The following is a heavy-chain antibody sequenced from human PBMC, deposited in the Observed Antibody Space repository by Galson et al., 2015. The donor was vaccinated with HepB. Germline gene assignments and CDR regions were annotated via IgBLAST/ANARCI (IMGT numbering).Heavy chain of an antibody. V-gene: IGHV3-9*01. CDR3: AKSTVGTSRSIDY. D-gene: IGHD1-26*01. CDR2: ISWSSGSI. J-gene: IGHJ4*02. CDR1: GFTFDDYA. Sequence: SLRLSCAASGFTFDDYAMHWVRQAPGKGLEWVSGISWSSGSIGYADSVKGRFTISRDNAKNSLYLQMNSLRAEDTALYYCAKSTVGTSRSIDYWGQGTLVTVSS.